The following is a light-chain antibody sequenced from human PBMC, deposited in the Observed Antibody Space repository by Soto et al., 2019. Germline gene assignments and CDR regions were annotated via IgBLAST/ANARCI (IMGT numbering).Light chain of an antibody. Sequence: QSALTQPASVSGSPGQSITISCTGTSSDVGSYNLVSWYQQHPGKAPKLMIYEVSKRPSGVSNRFSGSKSGNTASLTISGLQAEDEADYYCCSYEGSSTFRVFGGGTKVTVL. CDR2: EVS. J-gene: IGLJ2*01. V-gene: IGLV2-23*02. CDR3: CSYEGSSTFRV. CDR1: SSDVGSYNL.